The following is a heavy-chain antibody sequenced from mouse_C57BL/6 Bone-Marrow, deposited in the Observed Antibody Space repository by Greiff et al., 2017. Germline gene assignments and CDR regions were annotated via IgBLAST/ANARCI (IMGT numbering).Heavy chain of an antibody. CDR1: GYTFTSYG. CDR2: IYPRSGNT. Sequence: VQLVESGAELARPGASVKLSCKASGYTFTSYGISWVKQRTGQGLEWIGEIYPRSGNTYYNEKFKGKATLTADKSSSTAYMELRSLTSEDSAVYFCARWCLLYPYYFDYWGQGTTLTVSS. J-gene: IGHJ2*01. V-gene: IGHV1-81*01. CDR3: ARWCLLYPYYFDY. D-gene: IGHD2-12*01.